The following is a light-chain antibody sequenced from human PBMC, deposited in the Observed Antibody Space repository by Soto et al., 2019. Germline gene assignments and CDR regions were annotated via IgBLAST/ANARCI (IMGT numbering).Light chain of an antibody. CDR1: SNDVGGYNY. V-gene: IGLV2-14*03. CDR2: EVS. Sequence: QSALTQPASVSGSPGQSITISCSGTSNDVGGYNYVSWYQQHPGKAPKVMIYEVSNRPSGVSNRFSGSKSGNTASLTISGLQADDEADYYCSSYTSSTTMIFGGGTKVTVL. J-gene: IGLJ2*01. CDR3: SSYTSSTTMI.